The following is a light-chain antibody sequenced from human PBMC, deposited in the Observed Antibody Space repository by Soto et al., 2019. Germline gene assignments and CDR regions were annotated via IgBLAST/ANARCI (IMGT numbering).Light chain of an antibody. CDR1: QSVSSSY. CDR2: GAS. CDR3: QQRSNWPPIT. Sequence: EIMLTQSPGTLSLYPGERATLSCMGSQSVSSSYLGWYQQKPGQTPRLLIYGASNRATGIPARFSGSGSGTDFTLTISSLEPEDFAVYYCQQRSNWPPITFGQGTRLEIK. V-gene: IGKV3-11*01. J-gene: IGKJ5*01.